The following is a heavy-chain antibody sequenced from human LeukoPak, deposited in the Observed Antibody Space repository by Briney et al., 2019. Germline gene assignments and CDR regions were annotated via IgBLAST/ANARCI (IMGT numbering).Heavy chain of an antibody. Sequence: GRSLRLSCAASGFTFSSYAMSWVRQAPGKGLEWVSAISGSGGSTYYADSVKGRFTISRDNSKNTLYLQMNSLRAEDTAVYYCAKDRRVLRFLEWFDTTYYFDYGGQGTLVTVSS. V-gene: IGHV3-23*01. D-gene: IGHD3-3*01. CDR3: AKDRRVLRFLEWFDTTYYFDY. CDR1: GFTFSSYA. CDR2: ISGSGGST. J-gene: IGHJ4*02.